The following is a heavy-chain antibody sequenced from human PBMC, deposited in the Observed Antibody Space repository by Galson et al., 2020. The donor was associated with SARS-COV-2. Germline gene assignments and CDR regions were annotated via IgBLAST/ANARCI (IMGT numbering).Heavy chain of an antibody. CDR1: GYTFTTYD. J-gene: IGHJ4*02. D-gene: IGHD1-26*01. CDR3: TRGVSGTYYCY. CDR2: MNPNSGKT. Sequence: SVKVSCKASGYTFTTYDINWVRQATGQGLEWMGWMNPNSGKTGYAQKFQGRVTLTRDTSLNTAYMELSSLRSEDMAVYYCTRGVSGTYYCYWGQGTLVTVSS. V-gene: IGHV1-8*01.